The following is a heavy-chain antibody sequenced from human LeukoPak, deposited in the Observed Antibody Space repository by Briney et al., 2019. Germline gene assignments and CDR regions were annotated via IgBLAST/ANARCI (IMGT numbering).Heavy chain of an antibody. V-gene: IGHV1-2*02. Sequence: WASVKVSCTASGYTFTGYYMHWVRQAPGQGLEWMGWINPNSGGTNYAQKFQGRVTMTRDTSISTAYMELSRLRSDDTAVYYCARDHWGFLEKYYFDYWGQGTLVTVSS. CDR2: INPNSGGT. D-gene: IGHD3-3*01. CDR1: GYTFTGYY. CDR3: ARDHWGFLEKYYFDY. J-gene: IGHJ4*02.